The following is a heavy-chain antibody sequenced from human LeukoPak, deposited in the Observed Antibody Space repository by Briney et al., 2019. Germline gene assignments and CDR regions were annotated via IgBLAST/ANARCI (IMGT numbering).Heavy chain of an antibody. Sequence: GGPLRLSSAASGFTFTTYWMSWVRQAPGKGLEWVANIKQDGTERYYVDSVKGRFTISRDNAKNTLYLQMNSLRAEDTAVYYCASGYSYGPYYMDVWGKGTTVTVSS. V-gene: IGHV3-7*01. CDR3: ASGYSYGPYYMDV. J-gene: IGHJ6*03. D-gene: IGHD5-18*01. CDR1: GFTFTTYW. CDR2: IKQDGTER.